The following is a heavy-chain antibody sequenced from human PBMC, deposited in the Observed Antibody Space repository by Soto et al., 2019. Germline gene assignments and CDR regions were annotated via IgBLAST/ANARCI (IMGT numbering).Heavy chain of an antibody. CDR1: AFSFSSYG. J-gene: IGHJ4*02. CDR2: ISSDGSDE. V-gene: IGHV3-30*18. CDR3: AKQHPEEMCFGELIPSKF. D-gene: IGHD3-10*01. Sequence: QVNLEESGGGVVQPGKSLRLSCAASAFSFSSYGMHWVRQAPGRGLAWVAFISSDGSDEYYEDSVKGRFTISRDNSRNTLYLQMNSLRPEDTAVYYCAKQHPEEMCFGELIPSKFWGRGTLVTVSS.